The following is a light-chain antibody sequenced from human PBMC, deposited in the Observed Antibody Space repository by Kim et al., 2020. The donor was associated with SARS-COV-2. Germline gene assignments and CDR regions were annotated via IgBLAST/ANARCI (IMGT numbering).Light chain of an antibody. CDR2: LGS. J-gene: IGKJ2*01. V-gene: IGKV2-28*01. CDR3: MQALRTPYT. CDR1: QNLLHSNGNNY. Sequence: DFVMTQSPLSLPVTPGEPASISCRSSQNLLHSNGNNYLDWYLQKPGQSPQLLIYLGSNRASGVPDRFSGSGSGTDFTLKISGVEAEDVGVYYCMQALRTPYTFGQGTKLDI.